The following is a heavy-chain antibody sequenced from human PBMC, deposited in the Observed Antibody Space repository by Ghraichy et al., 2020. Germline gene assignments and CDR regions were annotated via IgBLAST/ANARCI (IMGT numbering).Heavy chain of an antibody. CDR1: GFTVSSNY. CDR2: IYSGGKT. V-gene: IGHV3-53*01. Sequence: AGSLRLSCAASGFTVSSNYMSWVRQAPGKGLEWVSVIYSGGKTYYADSVKGRFTISRVNSKNTLYLQMNSLRAEDTAVYSCARVDSSWYWYFDLWGRGTLVTVSS. D-gene: IGHD6-13*01. CDR3: ARVDSSWYWYFDL. J-gene: IGHJ2*01.